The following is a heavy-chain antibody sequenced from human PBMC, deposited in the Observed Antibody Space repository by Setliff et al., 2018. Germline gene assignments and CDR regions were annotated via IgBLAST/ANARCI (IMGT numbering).Heavy chain of an antibody. V-gene: IGHV4-34*12. CDR3: ARSFSRREKFLLDY. Sequence: SETLSLTCAVYGGSFSGYYWSWIRQPPGKRLEWIGEIIHSGSTNYNPSLKSRVTISMDTSKNQFSLKVSSVTAADAAVCCCARSFSRREKFLLDYWGQGALVTVSS. CDR1: GGSFSGYY. CDR2: IIHSGST. J-gene: IGHJ4*02.